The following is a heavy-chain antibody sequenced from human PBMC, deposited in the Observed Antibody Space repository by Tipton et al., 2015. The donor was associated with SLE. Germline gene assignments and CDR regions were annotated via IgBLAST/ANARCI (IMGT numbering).Heavy chain of an antibody. CDR3: AKDPWGLRFLEWYNYYGMDV. Sequence: SLRLSCAASGFTFSSYGMHWVRQAPGKGLERVAFIRYDGSNKYYADSVKGRFTISRDNSKNTLYLQMNSLRAEDTAVYYCAKDPWGLRFLEWYNYYGMDVWGQGTTVTVSS. D-gene: IGHD3-3*01. J-gene: IGHJ6*02. V-gene: IGHV3-30*02. CDR1: GFTFSSYG. CDR2: IRYDGSNK.